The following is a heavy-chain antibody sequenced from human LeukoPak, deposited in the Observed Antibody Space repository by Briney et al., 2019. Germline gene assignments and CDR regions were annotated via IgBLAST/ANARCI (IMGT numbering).Heavy chain of an antibody. CDR1: GFAFTSYT. Sequence: PGGSLRLSRTASGFAFTSYTMHWVRQAPGKRLEWVSSISPSSRYIYYTDSVKGRFTISRYNAKDSLYLEMDSLRVEDTAMYYCARICSSYDSGGYYLSYWGQGTLVTVSS. D-gene: IGHD3-22*01. CDR3: ARICSSYDSGGYYLSY. V-gene: IGHV3-21*01. J-gene: IGHJ4*02. CDR2: ISPSSRYI.